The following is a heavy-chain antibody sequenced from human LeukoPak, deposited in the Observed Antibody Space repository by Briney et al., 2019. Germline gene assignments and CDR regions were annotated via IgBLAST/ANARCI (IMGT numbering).Heavy chain of an antibody. CDR3: ARVAMSDSSGYCDY. CDR1: GFTFSSYA. CDR2: IWYDGSNE. D-gene: IGHD3-22*01. Sequence: GGSLRLSCAASGFTFSSYAVHWVRQAPGKGLDWVAVIWYDGSNENYADSVRGRFTVSRDNSKNTLYLHMNSVRAEDTAVYYCARVAMSDSSGYCDYWGQGTLVTVSS. J-gene: IGHJ4*02. V-gene: IGHV3-33*01.